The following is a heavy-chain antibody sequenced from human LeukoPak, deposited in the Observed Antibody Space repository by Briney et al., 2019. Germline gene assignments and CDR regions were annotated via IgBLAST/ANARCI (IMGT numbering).Heavy chain of an antibody. J-gene: IGHJ5*02. Sequence: ASVKVSCKASEYTFTGYYMHWVRQAPGQGLEWMGRINPNSGGTNYAQKFQGRVTMTRDTSISTAYMELSRLRSDDTAVYYCAREGKNSGRQYNWFDPWGQGTLVTVSS. V-gene: IGHV1-2*06. CDR1: EYTFTGYY. CDR3: AREGKNSGRQYNWFDP. D-gene: IGHD1-26*01. CDR2: INPNSGGT.